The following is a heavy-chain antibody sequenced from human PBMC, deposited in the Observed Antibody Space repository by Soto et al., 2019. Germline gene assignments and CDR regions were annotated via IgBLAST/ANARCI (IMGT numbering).Heavy chain of an antibody. CDR2: LSGSGATT. V-gene: IGHV3-23*01. J-gene: IGHJ5*02. CDR3: AKARCSDTDCYFPDT. Sequence: GGSLRLSCGASGFTFSSYAMSWVRQAPGKGLEWVSRLSGSGATTKYADSVEGRFTISRDNSKNTLYLQMDSLSAEDTAIYYCAKARCSDTDCYFPDTWGQGTLVTVSS. CDR1: GFTFSSYA. D-gene: IGHD2-21*02.